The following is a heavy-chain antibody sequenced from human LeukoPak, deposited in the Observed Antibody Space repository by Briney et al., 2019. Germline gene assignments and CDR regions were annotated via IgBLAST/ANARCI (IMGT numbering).Heavy chain of an antibody. CDR2: IRYDGSNK. CDR1: GFTFSSYG. D-gene: IGHD2-2*01. Sequence: GGSLRLSCAASGFTFSSYGMHWVRQAPGKGLEGVAFIRYDGSNKYYADSVKGRFTISRDNSKNMLYLQMNSLRAEDTAVYYCAKSVGVVPAATYYLDYWGQGTLVTVSS. J-gene: IGHJ4*02. CDR3: AKSVGVVPAATYYLDY. V-gene: IGHV3-30*02.